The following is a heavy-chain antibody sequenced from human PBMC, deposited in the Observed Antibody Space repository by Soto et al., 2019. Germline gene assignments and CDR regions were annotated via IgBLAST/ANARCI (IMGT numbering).Heavy chain of an antibody. D-gene: IGHD2-15*01. Sequence: PSETLSLTCTVSGGSISSGGYYWSWIRQHPGKGLEWIGYIYYSGSTYYNPSLKSRVTISVDTSKNQFSLKLSSVTAADTAVYYCARDRCSGGSCYGWFDPWGQGTLVTFS. V-gene: IGHV4-31*03. J-gene: IGHJ5*02. CDR1: GGSISSGGYY. CDR2: IYYSGST. CDR3: ARDRCSGGSCYGWFDP.